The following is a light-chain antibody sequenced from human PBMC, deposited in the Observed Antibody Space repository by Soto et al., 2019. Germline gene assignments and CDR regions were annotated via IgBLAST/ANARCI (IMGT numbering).Light chain of an antibody. CDR3: QSYDRSLSGYVV. CDR1: SSNIGACYD. CDR2: GNS. Sequence: QSVLTQPPSVSGAPGQRVTISCTGSSSNIGACYDVHWYQQLPGTAPKRPIYGNSNRASGVPDRFPGSKSGTSASLAITGLQAEDEADYYCQSYDRSLSGYVVFGGGTKLTVL. V-gene: IGLV1-40*01. J-gene: IGLJ2*01.